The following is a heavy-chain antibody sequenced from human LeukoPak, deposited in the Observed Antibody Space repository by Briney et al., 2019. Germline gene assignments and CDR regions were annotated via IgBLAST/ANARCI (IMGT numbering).Heavy chain of an antibody. Sequence: GGSLRLSCAASGFTFSSYWMSWVRQAPGKGLEWVSGISGSGGSTYYADSVKGRFTISRDNSKNTLYLQMNSLRAEDTAVYYCAKPHISGYSYGFNWFDPWGQGTLVTVSS. CDR2: ISGSGGST. CDR1: GFTFSSYW. D-gene: IGHD5-18*01. V-gene: IGHV3-23*01. CDR3: AKPHISGYSYGFNWFDP. J-gene: IGHJ5*02.